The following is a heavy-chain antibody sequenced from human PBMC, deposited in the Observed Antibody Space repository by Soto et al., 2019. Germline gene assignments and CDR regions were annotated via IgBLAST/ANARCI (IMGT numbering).Heavy chain of an antibody. CDR2: IYYSGST. CDR1: GGSVSSGSYY. J-gene: IGHJ5*02. D-gene: IGHD2-15*01. Sequence: KTSETLSLTCTVSGGSVSSGSYYWSWIRQPPGKGLEWIGYIYYSGSTNYNPSLKSRVTISVDTSKNQFSLKLSSVTAADTAVYYCARGFAATMWVWFDPWGQGTLVTVSS. CDR3: ARGFAATMWVWFDP. V-gene: IGHV4-61*01.